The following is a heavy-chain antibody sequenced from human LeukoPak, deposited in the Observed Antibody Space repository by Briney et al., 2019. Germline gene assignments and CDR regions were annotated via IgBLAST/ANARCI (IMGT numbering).Heavy chain of an antibody. D-gene: IGHD1-14*01. V-gene: IGHV3-9*01. J-gene: IGHJ6*02. CDR3: ARGGSKYYYYGMDV. CDR2: ISWNSGSI. Sequence: GRSLRLSCAASGFTFDDYAMHWVRQAPGKGLEWVSGISWNSGSIGYADSVKGRFTISRDNAKNSLYLQMNSLRAEDTAVYYCARGGSKYYYYGMDVWGQGTTVTVSS. CDR1: GFTFDDYA.